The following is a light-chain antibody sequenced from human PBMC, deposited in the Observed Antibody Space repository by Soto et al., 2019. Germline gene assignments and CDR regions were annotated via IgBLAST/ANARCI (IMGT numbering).Light chain of an antibody. V-gene: IGKV1-5*03. CDR1: QSINRW. J-gene: IGKJ1*01. Sequence: DMQMTQSPSTLSASVGDRVTITCRASQSINRWLAWYQHKPGKAPALLIYEASSLASGVLSRFSGSGFRTEFTLTISSLQPDDFATYYCQQYNRYRTFGQGTKVEIK. CDR2: EAS. CDR3: QQYNRYRT.